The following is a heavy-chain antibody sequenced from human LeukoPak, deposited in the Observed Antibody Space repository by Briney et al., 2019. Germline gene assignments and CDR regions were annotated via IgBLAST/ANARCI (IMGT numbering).Heavy chain of an antibody. V-gene: IGHV3-48*03. CDR3: ARYYGSGKEWFDP. CDR2: ISSSGSTI. J-gene: IGHJ5*02. CDR1: GFTFSSYE. Sequence: GGSLRLSCAASGFTFSSYEMNWVRQAPGKGLEWVSYISSSGSTIYYADSVKGRFTISRDNAKNSLYLQMNSLRAEDTAVYYCARYYGSGKEWFDPWGQGTLVTVSS. D-gene: IGHD3-10*01.